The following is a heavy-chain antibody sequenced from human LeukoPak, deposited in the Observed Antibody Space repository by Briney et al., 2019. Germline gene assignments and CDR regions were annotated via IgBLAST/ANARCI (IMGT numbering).Heavy chain of an antibody. V-gene: IGHV4-4*07. CDR3: ARSIVVVPAAVSPWFDP. CDR1: GGSISGYY. J-gene: IGHJ5*02. D-gene: IGHD2-2*01. Sequence: SETLSLTCTVSGGSISGYYWSWIRQPAGKGLEWIGRIYTSGSTNYNPSLKSRVTMPVDTSKNQFSLKLSSVTAADTAVYYCARSIVVVPAAVSPWFDPWGQGTLVTVSS. CDR2: IYTSGST.